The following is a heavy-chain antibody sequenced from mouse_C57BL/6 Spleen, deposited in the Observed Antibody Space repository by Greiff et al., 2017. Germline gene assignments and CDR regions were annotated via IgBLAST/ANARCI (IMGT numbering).Heavy chain of an antibody. D-gene: IGHD3-3*01. CDR3: ARKRDEDYAMDY. V-gene: IGHV1-64*01. CDR2: IHPNSGST. Sequence: QVQLQQPGAELVKPGASVKLSCKASGYTFTSYWMPWVKQRPGQGLEWIGMIHPNSGSTNYNEKFKSKATLTVDKSSSTAYMQRSSLTSEDSAVFYSARKRDEDYAMDYWGQGTSVTVSS. CDR1: GYTFTSYW. J-gene: IGHJ4*01.